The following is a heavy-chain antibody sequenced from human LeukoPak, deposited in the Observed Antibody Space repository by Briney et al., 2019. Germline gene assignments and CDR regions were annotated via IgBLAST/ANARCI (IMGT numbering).Heavy chain of an antibody. D-gene: IGHD3-22*01. V-gene: IGHV3-23*01. CDR1: RFTFSSYA. CDR3: ARVLGGYDSSGDDAFDI. CDR2: ISGSGGTT. Sequence: GGSLRLSCAASRFTFSSYAMSWVRQAPGKGLEWVSSISGSGGTTYYADSVRGRFTISRDNSKNTLSLQMNSLRAEDTAVYYCARVLGGYDSSGDDAFDIWGQGTMVTVSS. J-gene: IGHJ3*02.